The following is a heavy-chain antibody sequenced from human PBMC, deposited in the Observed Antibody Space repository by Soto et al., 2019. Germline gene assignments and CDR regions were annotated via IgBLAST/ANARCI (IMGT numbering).Heavy chain of an antibody. CDR1: GASVTSGVFY. Sequence: QVQLQEPGPRLVSPSETLSLTCTVSGASVTSGVFYWSWIRQPPGKVLEWIGYVYYNESAYYNPSLKSRTSISVDTSKNHFTLELSSVTAADTAVYYCAALLAGGWGQGSLVTVSS. D-gene: IGHD3-10*01. CDR3: AALLAGG. V-gene: IGHV4-30-4*01. J-gene: IGHJ4*02. CDR2: VYYNESA.